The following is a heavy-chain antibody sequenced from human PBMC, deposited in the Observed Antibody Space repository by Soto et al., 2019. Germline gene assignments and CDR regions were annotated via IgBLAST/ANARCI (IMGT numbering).Heavy chain of an antibody. CDR3: ARDHIVVVTAIRSYYYYGMDL. D-gene: IGHD2-21*02. Sequence: SETLSLTCAVYGGSFSGYYWSWIRQPPGKGLECIGEINHSGSTNYNPSLKSRVSVSVDTSKNQFSLKLSSVTAADTAVYYCARDHIVVVTAIRSYYYYGMDLWGQGTTVTVSS. V-gene: IGHV4-34*01. CDR1: GGSFSGYY. J-gene: IGHJ6*02. CDR2: INHSGST.